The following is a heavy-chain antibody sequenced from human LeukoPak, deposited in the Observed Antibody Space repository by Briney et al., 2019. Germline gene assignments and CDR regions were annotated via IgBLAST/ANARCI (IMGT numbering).Heavy chain of an antibody. J-gene: IGHJ6*02. Sequence: ASVKVSCKASGYTFTSYGISWGRQAPGQGLEWMGWISAYNGNTNYAQQLQGRVTMTTDTSTSTAYMELRSLRSDDTAVYYCATSYGSGAQIDYEDKDYYYYGMDVWGQGTTVTVSS. CDR1: GYTFTSYG. V-gene: IGHV1-18*01. D-gene: IGHD3-10*01. CDR3: ATSYGSGAQIDYEDKDYYYYGMDV. CDR2: ISAYNGNT.